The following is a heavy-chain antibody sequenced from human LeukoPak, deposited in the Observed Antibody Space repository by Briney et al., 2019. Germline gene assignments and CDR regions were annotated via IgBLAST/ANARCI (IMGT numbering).Heavy chain of an antibody. CDR3: AKDNEYTSSSGYFDY. CDR2: ISGSGGSI. V-gene: IGHV3-23*01. CDR1: GFTFRSYA. J-gene: IGHJ4*02. D-gene: IGHD6-6*01. Sequence: PGGSLRLSCAASGFTFRSYAMSWVRQAPGKGLEWVSSISGSGGSIYYADSVKGRFTISRDNSKNTLHLQMNSLRAEDTAVYYCAKDNEYTSSSGYFDYWGQGTLVTVSS.